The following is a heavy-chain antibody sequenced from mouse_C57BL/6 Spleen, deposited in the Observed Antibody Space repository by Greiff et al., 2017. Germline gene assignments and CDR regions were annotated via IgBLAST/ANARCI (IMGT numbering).Heavy chain of an antibody. CDR1: GYAFSSSW. D-gene: IGHD1-1*01. J-gene: IGHJ3*01. V-gene: IGHV1-82*01. CDR3: ARARDYGSSYVGSWAY. Sequence: VQLQQSGPELVKPGASVKISCKASGYAFSSSWMNWVKQRPGKGLEWIGRIYPGDGDTNYNGKFKGKATLTADKSSSTAYMQLSSLTSEDSAVYFCARARDYGSSYVGSWAYWRQGTLVTVSA. CDR2: IYPGDGDT.